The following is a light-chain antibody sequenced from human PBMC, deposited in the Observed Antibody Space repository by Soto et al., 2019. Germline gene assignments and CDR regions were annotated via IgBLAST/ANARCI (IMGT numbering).Light chain of an antibody. Sequence: DIQMTQSPSSLSASVGDRVTITCRASQDISNYLAWYQQKPGKIPKLLIFAASTLHSGVPSRFSGRGSGTDFTLTIISLQPEDVATYYCQKYHSAPWTFGQGTKVEIK. CDR1: QDISNY. CDR2: AAS. V-gene: IGKV1-27*01. CDR3: QKYHSAPWT. J-gene: IGKJ1*01.